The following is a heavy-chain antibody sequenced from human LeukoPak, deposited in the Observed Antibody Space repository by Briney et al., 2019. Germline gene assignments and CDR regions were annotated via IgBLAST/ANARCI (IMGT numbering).Heavy chain of an antibody. V-gene: IGHV1-3*01. Sequence: ASVKVSCKASGYTFSAYAIHWVRQAPGQRFEWMGWIDADNGDTRYSQRFQGRVTITRDTSASTVYMELSSLRSEDTAVYYCARREKYFSSTRRHPFFDYWGQGTLVTVSS. D-gene: IGHD2-2*01. J-gene: IGHJ4*02. CDR1: GYTFSAYA. CDR3: ARREKYFSSTRRHPFFDY. CDR2: IDADNGDT.